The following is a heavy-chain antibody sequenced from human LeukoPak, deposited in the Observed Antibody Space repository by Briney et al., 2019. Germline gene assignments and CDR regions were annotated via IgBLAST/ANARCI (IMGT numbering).Heavy chain of an antibody. V-gene: IGHV3-48*03. D-gene: IGHD2-21*02. CDR2: ISSSGSTI. J-gene: IGHJ6*02. Sequence: GGSLRLSCAASGFTFSSYEMNWVRQAPGKGLEWVSYISSSGSTIYYADSVKGRFTISRDNAKNSLYLQMNSLRAEDTAVYYCARSPYSAALAQAYVVTAIYGMDVWGQGTTVTVSS. CDR1: GFTFSSYE. CDR3: ARSPYSAALAQAYVVTAIYGMDV.